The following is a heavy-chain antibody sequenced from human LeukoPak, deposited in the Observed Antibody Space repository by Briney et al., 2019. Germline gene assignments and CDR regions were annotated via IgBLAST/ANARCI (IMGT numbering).Heavy chain of an antibody. D-gene: IGHD6-25*01. CDR3: ARFAAGGSYYYYMDV. V-gene: IGHV3-30*03. Sequence: GGSLRLSCAASGFTSSSYGMHWVRQAPGKGLEWVAVISYDGSNKYYADSVKGRFTISRDNSKNTLYLQMNSLRAEDTAVYYCARFAAGGSYYYYMDVWGKGTTVTVSS. CDR1: GFTSSSYG. J-gene: IGHJ6*03. CDR2: ISYDGSNK.